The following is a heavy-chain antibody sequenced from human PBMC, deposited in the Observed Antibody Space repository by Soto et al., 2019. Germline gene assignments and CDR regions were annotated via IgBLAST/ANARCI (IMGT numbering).Heavy chain of an antibody. CDR3: AKSRTVVVAAAPIYYYFGVDV. J-gene: IGHJ6*02. CDR1: GFSFSNYA. D-gene: IGHD2-15*01. CDR2: ISGSGSNT. V-gene: IGHV3-23*01. Sequence: PGGSLRLSCAASGFSFSNYALTWVRQAPGGGLEWVSAISGSGSNTYYAVPVRGRFTISRDNSKNTVYLQMNSLRAEDTAVYHCAKSRTVVVAAAPIYYYFGVDVWGQGTTVTVSS.